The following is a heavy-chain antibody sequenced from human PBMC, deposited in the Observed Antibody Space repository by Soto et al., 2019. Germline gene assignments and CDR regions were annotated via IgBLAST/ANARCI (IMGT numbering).Heavy chain of an antibody. Sequence: SETLSLTCAVYGGSFSGYYWSWIRQPPGKGLEWIGEINHSGSTNYNPSLKSRVTISVGTSKNQFSLKLSSVTAADTAVYYCARDGITGTTIDWGQGTLVTVSS. CDR1: GGSFSGYY. CDR3: ARDGITGTTID. V-gene: IGHV4-34*01. D-gene: IGHD1-7*01. CDR2: INHSGST. J-gene: IGHJ4*02.